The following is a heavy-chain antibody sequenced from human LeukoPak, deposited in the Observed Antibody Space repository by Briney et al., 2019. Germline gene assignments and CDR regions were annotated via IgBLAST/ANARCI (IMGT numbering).Heavy chain of an antibody. CDR3: ARFEVNYEDNRSYYYFDY. Sequence: GESLKISCKGSGYSFSSYWIGWVRQMPGKGLEWMGLIYPDDSDTKYSPSFQGQVTFSADKSTSTVYLQLSTLKASDTAMFYCARFEVNYEDNRSYYYFDYWGQGTLVTVSS. CDR1: GYSFSSYW. J-gene: IGHJ4*02. CDR2: IYPDDSDT. V-gene: IGHV5-51*01. D-gene: IGHD3-22*01.